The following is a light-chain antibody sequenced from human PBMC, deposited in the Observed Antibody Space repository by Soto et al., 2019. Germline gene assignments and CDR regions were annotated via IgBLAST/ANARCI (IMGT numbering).Light chain of an antibody. Sequence: DIQMTQSPSSLSASVGDRVTLTCRASQGISNYLAWYQQKPGKVPKLLIYDASTLQSGVPSRFSGSGSGTDFTLTISSLQPEDVATYYCQHYNSAPRVTFGPGTKVHIK. V-gene: IGKV1-27*01. CDR2: DAS. CDR1: QGISNY. CDR3: QHYNSAPRVT. J-gene: IGKJ3*01.